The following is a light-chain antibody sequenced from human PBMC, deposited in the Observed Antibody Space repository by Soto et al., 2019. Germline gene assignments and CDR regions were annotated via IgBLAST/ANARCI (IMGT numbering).Light chain of an antibody. J-gene: IGKJ5*01. CDR1: QSVSSSY. V-gene: IGKV3-20*01. Sequence: EIVLTQSPGTLSLSPGERATRSCRASQSVSSSYIAWYQQKPGQAPRFLIYGASGRATGIPGRFSGSGSGTDFTLIISRLEPEDFAVYYCQQYGPSPPITFGQGTRLEIQ. CDR2: GAS. CDR3: QQYGPSPPIT.